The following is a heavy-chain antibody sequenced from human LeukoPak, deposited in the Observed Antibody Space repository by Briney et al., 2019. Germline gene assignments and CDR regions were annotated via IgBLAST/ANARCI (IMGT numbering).Heavy chain of an antibody. D-gene: IGHD3-10*01. Sequence: ASVKVSCKASGYTFTSYDINWVRQAPGQGLEWMGWMNPNSGNTGYAQKFQGRVTMTRNTSISTAYMELSSLRSEDTAVYYCATLTMVRGVTGFEPFDYWGQGTLVTVSS. J-gene: IGHJ4*02. CDR3: ATLTMVRGVTGFEPFDY. V-gene: IGHV1-8*01. CDR1: GYTFTSYD. CDR2: MNPNSGNT.